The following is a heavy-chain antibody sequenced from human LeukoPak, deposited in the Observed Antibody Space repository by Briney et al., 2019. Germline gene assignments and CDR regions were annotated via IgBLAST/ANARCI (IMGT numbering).Heavy chain of an antibody. CDR1: GYSISSGYY. D-gene: IGHD5-18*01. V-gene: IGHV4-38-2*02. Sequence: SETLSLTCTVSGYSISSGYYWGCIRQPPGKGLEWIGSIYHSGSTYYNPSLKSRVTISVDTSKNQFSLKLSSVTAADTAVYYCARDGIQLAAYFDYWGQGTLVTVSS. CDR3: ARDGIQLAAYFDY. J-gene: IGHJ4*02. CDR2: IYHSGST.